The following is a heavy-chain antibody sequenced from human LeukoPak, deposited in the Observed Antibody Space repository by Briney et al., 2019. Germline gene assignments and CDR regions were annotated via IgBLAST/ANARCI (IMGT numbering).Heavy chain of an antibody. J-gene: IGHJ4*02. CDR3: ARIKVPYGSGSYSIDY. D-gene: IGHD3-10*01. V-gene: IGHV2-70*11. CDR2: IDWDDDK. CDR1: GFSLSTSGMC. Sequence: SGPALVKPTQTLTLTCTFSGFSLSTSGMCVSWIRQPPGKALEWLARIDWDDDKYYSTSLKTRLTISKDTSKNQVVLTMTNMDPVDTATYYCARIKVPYGSGSYSIDYWGQGTLVTVSS.